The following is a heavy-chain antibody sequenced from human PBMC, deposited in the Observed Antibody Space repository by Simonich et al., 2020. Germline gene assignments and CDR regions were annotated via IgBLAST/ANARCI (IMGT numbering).Heavy chain of an antibody. D-gene: IGHD7-27*01. CDR3: ARDGLGTAYYYYMDV. Sequence: EVQLVESGGGLVQPGGSLRLSCAASGFTFSSYWMHWVRQAPGKGLGWEYSVNRGGSSTSYADSVKGRFTISRDNAKNTLYLQMNSLRAEDTAVYYCARDGLGTAYYYYMDVWGKGTTVTVSS. CDR2: VNRGGSST. J-gene: IGHJ6*03. CDR1: GFTFSSYW. V-gene: IGHV3-74*01.